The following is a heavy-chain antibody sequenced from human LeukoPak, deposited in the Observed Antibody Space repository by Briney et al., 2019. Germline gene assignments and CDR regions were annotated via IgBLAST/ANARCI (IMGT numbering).Heavy chain of an antibody. V-gene: IGHV4-39*07. J-gene: IGHJ6*03. CDR3: ARVSNDFWSGLYYYMDV. CDR2: IYYSGST. CDR1: GGSISSSSYY. D-gene: IGHD3-3*01. Sequence: PSETLSLTCTVSGGSISSSSYYWGWIRQPPGKGLEWIGSIYYSGSTYYNPSLKSRVTISVDTSKNQFSLKLSSVTAADTAVYYCARVSNDFWSGLYYYMDVWGKGTTVTVSS.